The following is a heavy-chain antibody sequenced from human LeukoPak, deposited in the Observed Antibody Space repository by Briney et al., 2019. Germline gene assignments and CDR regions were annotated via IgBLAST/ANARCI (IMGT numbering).Heavy chain of an antibody. Sequence: PGGSLRLSCAASGFTFSDYSMTWVRQAPGKGLEWLSYISISGSFIYYADSVKGRFTISRDNGRNSLYLQMNSLRAEDTAVYYCARIPQQLLWFGEPLYYMDVWGKGTTVTVSS. V-gene: IGHV3-48*01. CDR2: ISISGSFI. CDR3: ARIPQQLLWFGEPLYYMDV. CDR1: GFTFSDYS. D-gene: IGHD3-10*01. J-gene: IGHJ6*03.